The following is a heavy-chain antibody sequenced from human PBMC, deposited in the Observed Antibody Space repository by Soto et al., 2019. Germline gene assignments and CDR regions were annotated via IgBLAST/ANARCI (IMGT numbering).Heavy chain of an antibody. J-gene: IGHJ2*01. V-gene: IGHV3-30-3*01. D-gene: IGHD6-13*01. CDR3: ARDRMGSWYFVSWYFDL. CDR1: GFTFSSYA. CDR2: ISYDGSNK. Sequence: QVQLVESGGGVVQPGRSLRLSCAASGFTFSSYAMHWVRQAPGKGLEWVAVISYDGSNKYYADSVKGRFTISRDNSKNTLYLLMNSLRAEDTAVYYYARDRMGSWYFVSWYFDLWGRGTLVTVSS.